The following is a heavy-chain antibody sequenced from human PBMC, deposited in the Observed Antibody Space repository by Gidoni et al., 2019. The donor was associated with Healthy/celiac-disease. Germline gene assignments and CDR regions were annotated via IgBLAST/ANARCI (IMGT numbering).Heavy chain of an antibody. CDR2: ISGSGGST. V-gene: IGHV3-23*01. J-gene: IGHJ6*03. D-gene: IGHD2-21*01. CDR3: AKDARIVEGGYYYYYMDV. CDR1: GFTFSSSA. Sequence: EVQLLESGGGLVQPGGSLRLSCAASGFTFSSSAMSWVRQAPGKGLEWVSAISGSGGSTYYADSVKGRFTISRDNSKNTLYLQMNSLRAEDTAVYYCAKDARIVEGGYYYYYMDVWGKGTTVTVSS.